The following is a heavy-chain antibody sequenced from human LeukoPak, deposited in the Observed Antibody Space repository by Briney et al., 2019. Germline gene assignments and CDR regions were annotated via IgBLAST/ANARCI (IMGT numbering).Heavy chain of an antibody. D-gene: IGHD3-3*01. Sequence: PGGSLRLSCAASGFTFSSYWMSWVRQAPGKGLEWVANIKQDGSEKYYVDSVKGRFTISRDNAKNSLYLQMNSLRAEDTAVYYCARVPKNYDFWSGKRGYYYYGMDVWGQGTTVTVSS. CDR2: IKQDGSEK. CDR3: ARVPKNYDFWSGKRGYYYYGMDV. CDR1: GFTFSSYW. J-gene: IGHJ6*02. V-gene: IGHV3-7*01.